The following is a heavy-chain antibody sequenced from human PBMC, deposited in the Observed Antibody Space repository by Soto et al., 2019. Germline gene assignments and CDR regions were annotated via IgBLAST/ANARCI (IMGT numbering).Heavy chain of an antibody. Sequence: PGESLKISCAASGFTFSTYAMGWVRQAPGKGLEWVSSIDSGGRKTYYLDSVKGRFTISRDNSKNTVYLHMHSLRAEDTAIYYCAKGAVVVKVEFDSWGQGNLVTVSS. CDR2: IDSGGRKT. V-gene: IGHV3-23*01. J-gene: IGHJ4*02. D-gene: IGHD2-15*01. CDR1: GFTFSTYA. CDR3: AKGAVVVKVEFDS.